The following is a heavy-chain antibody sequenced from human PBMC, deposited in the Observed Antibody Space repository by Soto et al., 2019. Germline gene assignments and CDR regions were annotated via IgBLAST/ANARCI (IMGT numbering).Heavy chain of an antibody. Sequence: GGSLRLSCAASGFTVSSNYMSWVRQAPGKGLEWVSVIYSGGSTYYADSVKGRFTISRDNSKNTLYLQMNSLRAEDTAVYYCGSAQEARPYYYYYMDVWGKGTTVTVS. D-gene: IGHD6-6*01. V-gene: IGHV3-66*01. CDR1: GFTVSSNY. J-gene: IGHJ6*03. CDR3: GSAQEARPYYYYYMDV. CDR2: IYSGGST.